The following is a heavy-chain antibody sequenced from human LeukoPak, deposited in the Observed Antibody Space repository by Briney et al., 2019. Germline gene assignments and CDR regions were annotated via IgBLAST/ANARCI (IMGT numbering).Heavy chain of an antibody. J-gene: IGHJ3*02. CDR3: ARECRSSSPGEQQLVRAFDI. Sequence: ASVKVSCKASGYTFTNYAMNWVRQAPGQGLEWMGWINTNTGNPTYAQGFTGRFVFSLDTSVSTAYLQISSLKAEDTAMYYCARECRSSSPGEQQLVRAFDIWGQGTMVTVSS. V-gene: IGHV7-4-1*02. CDR2: INTNTGNP. CDR1: GYTFTNYA. D-gene: IGHD6-13*01.